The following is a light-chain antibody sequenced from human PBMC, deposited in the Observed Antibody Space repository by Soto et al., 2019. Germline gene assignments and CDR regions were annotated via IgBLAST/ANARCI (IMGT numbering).Light chain of an antibody. CDR3: QQYGSSPRT. CDR1: QSVSYNY. CDR2: GAS. Sequence: EIVLTQSPGTLSLSPGERATLSCRASQSVSYNYLAWNQQKPGQAPRLLIYGASGRATGIPDRFSGSGTGTDFILTISRLEPEGFVVYYCQQYGSSPRTFGRGTKVEIK. J-gene: IGKJ1*01. V-gene: IGKV3-20*01.